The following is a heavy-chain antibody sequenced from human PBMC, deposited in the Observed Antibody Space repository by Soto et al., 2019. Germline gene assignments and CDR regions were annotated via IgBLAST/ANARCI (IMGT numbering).Heavy chain of an antibody. D-gene: IGHD3-3*01. CDR2: ISGSGGST. CDR1: GFTFSSYA. Sequence: GGSLRLSCAASGFTFSSYAMSWVRQAPGKGLEWVSAISGSGGSTYYADSVKGRFTISRDNSKNTLYLQMNSLRAEDTAVYYCAKDAAEYHYDFWSGYFDYWGQGTLVTVSS. V-gene: IGHV3-23*01. CDR3: AKDAAEYHYDFWSGYFDY. J-gene: IGHJ4*02.